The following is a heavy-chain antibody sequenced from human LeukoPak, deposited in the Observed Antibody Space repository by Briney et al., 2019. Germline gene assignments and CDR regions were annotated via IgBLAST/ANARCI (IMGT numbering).Heavy chain of an antibody. CDR2: IYYSGST. D-gene: IGHD3-16*01. Sequence: PSETLSLTCAVSGGSISSGGYSWSWIRQPPGKGLEWIGYIYYSGSTYYNPSLKSRVTISVDTSKNQFSLKLSSVTAADTAVYYCARAGWGVDYWGQGTLVTVSS. V-gene: IGHV4-30-4*07. CDR3: ARAGWGVDY. J-gene: IGHJ4*02. CDR1: GGSISSGGYS.